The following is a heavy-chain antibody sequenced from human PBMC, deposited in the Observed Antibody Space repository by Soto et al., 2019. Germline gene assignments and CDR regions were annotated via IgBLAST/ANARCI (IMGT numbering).Heavy chain of an antibody. D-gene: IGHD1-20*01. CDR2: ISYDGSNK. CDR3: ANIKSITGTPHYYYYYMDV. CDR1: GFTFSSYG. V-gene: IGHV3-30*18. J-gene: IGHJ6*03. Sequence: QVQLVESGGGVVQPGRSLRLSCAASGFTFSSYGMHWVRQAPGKGLEWVAVISYDGSNKYYADSVNGRFTISRDNSKNTLYLQMNSLRAEDTAVYYCANIKSITGTPHYYYYYMDVWGKGTTVTVSS.